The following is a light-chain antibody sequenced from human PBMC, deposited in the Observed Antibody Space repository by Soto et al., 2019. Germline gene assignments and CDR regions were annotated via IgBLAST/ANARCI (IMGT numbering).Light chain of an antibody. CDR2: EVS. Sequence: QSALTQPPSASGSPGQSVTISCTGTSSDVGAYNYVSWYQQHPGKAPKLMIYEVSKRPSGVPDRFSGSKSGNTASLTVSGLQAEDEVDYYSSSYAGSNNWVFGGGTKLTVL. J-gene: IGLJ2*01. CDR1: SSDVGAYNY. CDR3: SSYAGSNNWV. V-gene: IGLV2-8*01.